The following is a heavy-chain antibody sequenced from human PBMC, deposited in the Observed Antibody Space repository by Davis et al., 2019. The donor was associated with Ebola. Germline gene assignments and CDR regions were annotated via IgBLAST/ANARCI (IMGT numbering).Heavy chain of an antibody. Sequence: MPSETLSLTCAVYGGSFSGYYWSWIRQPPGKGLDWIGEINHSGSTNYNPSLKSRVTISVDTSKNQFSLKLSSVTAADTAVYYCARAVRATVTAWFDYWGQGTLVTVPS. J-gene: IGHJ4*02. D-gene: IGHD4-17*01. CDR3: ARAVRATVTAWFDY. CDR2: INHSGST. V-gene: IGHV4-34*01. CDR1: GGSFSGYY.